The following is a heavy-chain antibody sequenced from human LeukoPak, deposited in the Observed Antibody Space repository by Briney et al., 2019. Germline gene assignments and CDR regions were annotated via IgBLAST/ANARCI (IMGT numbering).Heavy chain of an antibody. Sequence: ASVKVSCKASGNIFTGDYIHWVRQAPGQGLEWMGWINPKSGATDHAQKFQGRVTMTRNTSISTAYMELSSLRSEDTAVYYCARGAILGWYALSPVGFDPWGQGTLVTVSS. CDR3: ARGAILGWYALSPVGFDP. D-gene: IGHD2-15*01. CDR1: GNIFTGDY. J-gene: IGHJ5*02. CDR2: INPKSGAT. V-gene: IGHV1-8*02.